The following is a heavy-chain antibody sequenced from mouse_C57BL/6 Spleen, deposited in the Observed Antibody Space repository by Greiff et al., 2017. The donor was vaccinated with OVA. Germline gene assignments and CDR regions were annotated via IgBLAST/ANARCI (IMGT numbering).Heavy chain of an antibody. D-gene: IGHD1-1*01. Sequence: QVQLKESGPGLVQPSQSLSITCTVSGFSLTSYGVHWVRQSPGKGLEWLGVIWSGGSTDYNAALISRLSISKDNSKNQVFFKMNSLQADDTAIYYCARGYGSIPYYFDYWGQGTTLTVSS. V-gene: IGHV2-2*01. CDR3: ARGYGSIPYYFDY. CDR1: GFSLTSYG. CDR2: IWSGGST. J-gene: IGHJ2*01.